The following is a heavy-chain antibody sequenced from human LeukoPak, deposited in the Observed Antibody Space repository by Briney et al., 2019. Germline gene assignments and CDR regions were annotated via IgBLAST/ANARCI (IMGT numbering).Heavy chain of an antibody. CDR2: IYPGDSDT. CDR3: ARSGRGFLNWFDP. CDR1: RHSFSTYW. V-gene: IGHV5-51*01. D-gene: IGHD1-14*01. Sequence: GESLKISCKGSRHSFSTYWIGWVRQMPGEGLEWMGFIYPGDSDTRYSPSFQGQVTISADKSISTAYLQWSSLKASDTAMYYCARSGRGFLNWFDPWGQGTLVTVSS. J-gene: IGHJ5*02.